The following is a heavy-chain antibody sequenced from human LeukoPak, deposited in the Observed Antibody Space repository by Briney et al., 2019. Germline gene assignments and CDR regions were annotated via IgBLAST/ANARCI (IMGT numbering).Heavy chain of an antibody. D-gene: IGHD6-13*01. CDR3: ARDSGWYRFDY. CDR2: INPDGSEK. CDR1: GFTFSAYW. Sequence: PGGSLRLSCAASGFTFSAYWMTWVRQAPGKGLEWVADINPDGSEKRYVDSVKGRFTISRDNAKNSLFLQMSSLRAEDTAVYYCARDSGWYRFDYWGQGTLVTVSS. V-gene: IGHV3-7*03. J-gene: IGHJ4*02.